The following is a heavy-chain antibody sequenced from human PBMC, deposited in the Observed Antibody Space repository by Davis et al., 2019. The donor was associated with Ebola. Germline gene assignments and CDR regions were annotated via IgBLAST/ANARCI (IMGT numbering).Heavy chain of an antibody. J-gene: IGHJ6*02. CDR2: IKQDGSEK. V-gene: IGHV3-7*03. Sequence: GGSLRLSCAASGFTFSSYWMSWVRQAPGKGLEWVANIKQDGSEKYYVDSVKGRFTISRDNAKNSLYLQMNRLRAEDTAVYYCARETVVVVAAINYYYYCGMDVWGQGTTVTVSS. CDR1: GFTFSSYW. CDR3: ARETVVVVAAINYYYYCGMDV. D-gene: IGHD2-15*01.